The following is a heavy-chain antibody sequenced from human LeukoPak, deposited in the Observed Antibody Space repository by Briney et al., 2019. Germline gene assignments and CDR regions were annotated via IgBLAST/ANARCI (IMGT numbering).Heavy chain of an antibody. Sequence: SETLSLTCTVSGGSISNYYWSWMRQPPGKGLEWIGYIYTSGGNNYNPSLKSRVTISVDTSKNQFSLKLNSVTAADTAVYYCTRQRHADIVGTTVFDYWGQGTLVTVSS. CDR2: IYTSGGN. CDR1: GGSISNYY. J-gene: IGHJ4*02. D-gene: IGHD1-1*01. V-gene: IGHV4-4*09. CDR3: TRQRHADIVGTTVFDY.